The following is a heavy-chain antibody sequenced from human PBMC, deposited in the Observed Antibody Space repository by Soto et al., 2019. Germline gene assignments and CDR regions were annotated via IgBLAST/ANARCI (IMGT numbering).Heavy chain of an antibody. CDR1: GDSVSSNSAA. Sequence: SQTLSLTCAISGDSVSSNSAAWNWIRQSPSRGLEWLGRTYYRSKWYNDYAVSVKSRITINPDTSKNQFSLQLNSVTPEDTAVYYCARDWVVPAANYYYYYGMDVWGQGTTVTVSS. J-gene: IGHJ6*02. V-gene: IGHV6-1*01. CDR3: ARDWVVPAANYYYYYGMDV. CDR2: TYYRSKWYN. D-gene: IGHD2-2*01.